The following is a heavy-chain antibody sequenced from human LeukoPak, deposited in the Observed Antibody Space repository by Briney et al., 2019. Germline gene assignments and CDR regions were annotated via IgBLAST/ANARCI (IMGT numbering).Heavy chain of an antibody. CDR2: IYYSGST. CDR3: ASSDYTYGATIRKNY. Sequence: SETLSLTCTVSGGSISSSSYYWGWIRQPPGKGLEWIGSIYYSGSTYYNPSLKSRVTISVDTSKNQFSLKLRSVTAADTAVYYCASSDYTYGATIRKNYSGQGTLVTVSS. V-gene: IGHV4-39*07. J-gene: IGHJ4*02. CDR1: GGSISSSSYY. D-gene: IGHD5-18*01.